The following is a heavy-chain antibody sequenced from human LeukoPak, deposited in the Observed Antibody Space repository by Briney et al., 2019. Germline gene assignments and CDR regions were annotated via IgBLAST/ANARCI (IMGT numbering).Heavy chain of an antibody. D-gene: IGHD3-10*01. CDR3: ARDYSGSGSYSAYDI. V-gene: IGHV3-53*01. CDR1: GFTVSSNY. CDR2: IYSVGLT. Sequence: GGSLRLSCAASGFTVSSNYMTWVRQAPGKGLEWVSVIYSVGLTYYADSVKGRFTNSRDNSRNTLYLQMNSLRAEDTAVYYCARDYSGSGSYSAYDIWGQGTVVTVSS. J-gene: IGHJ3*02.